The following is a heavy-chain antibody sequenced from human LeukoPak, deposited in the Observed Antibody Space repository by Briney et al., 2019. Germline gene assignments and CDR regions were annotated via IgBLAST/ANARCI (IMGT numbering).Heavy chain of an antibody. J-gene: IGHJ4*02. CDR1: GFTFSSYA. CDR3: AKSLVLEWLSPDHDY. V-gene: IGHV3-23*01. D-gene: IGHD3-3*01. CDR2: ISGSGGST. Sequence: QSGGSLRLSCAASGFTFSSYAMSWVRQAPGKGLEWVSAISGSGGSTYYADSVKGRFTISRDNSKNTLYLQMNSLRAEDTAVYYCAKSLVLEWLSPDHDYWGQGTLVTVSS.